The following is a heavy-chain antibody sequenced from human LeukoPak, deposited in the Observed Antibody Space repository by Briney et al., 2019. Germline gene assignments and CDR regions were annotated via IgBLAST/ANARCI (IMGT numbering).Heavy chain of an antibody. CDR2: IYHSGST. CDR3: AITGGYSYGNFDY. Sequence: SETLSLTCTVSGYSISSGYYWGWIRQPPGKGLEWIGSIYHSGSTYYNPSLKSRVTISVDTSKNQFSLKLSSVTAADTAVYYCAITGGYSYGNFDYWGQGTLVTVSS. CDR1: GYSISSGYY. J-gene: IGHJ4*02. D-gene: IGHD5-18*01. V-gene: IGHV4-38-2*02.